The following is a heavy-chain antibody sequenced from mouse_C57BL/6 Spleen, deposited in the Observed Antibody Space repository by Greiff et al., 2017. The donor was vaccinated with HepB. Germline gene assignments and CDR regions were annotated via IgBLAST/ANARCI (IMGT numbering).Heavy chain of an antibody. CDR2: IYPGSGST. CDR1: GYTFTSYW. D-gene: IGHD2-2*01. CDR3: ARSDYGYDGGYAMDY. V-gene: IGHV1-55*01. J-gene: IGHJ4*01. Sequence: VQLQQPGAELVKPGASVKMSCKASGYTFTSYWITWVKQRPGQGLEWIGDIYPGSGSTNYNEKFKRKATLTVDTSSSTAYMQLSSLTSEDSAVYYCARSDYGYDGGYAMDYWGQGTSVTVSS.